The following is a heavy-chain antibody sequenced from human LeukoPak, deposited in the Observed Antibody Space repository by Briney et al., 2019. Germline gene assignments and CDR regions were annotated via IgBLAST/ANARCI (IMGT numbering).Heavy chain of an antibody. Sequence: SQTLSLTCAISGDSVSSTSVAWIWIKQSPSRGLEWLGRTYYRSKWYNDYAVSVKSRITIAPDTSKNQSSLQLTSMTPEDAAMYYCARGARSTSSGWFYFDYWGQGALVTVSS. CDR1: GDSVSSTSVA. CDR2: TYYRSKWYN. V-gene: IGHV6-1*01. CDR3: ARGARSTSSGWFYFDY. J-gene: IGHJ4*02. D-gene: IGHD6-19*01.